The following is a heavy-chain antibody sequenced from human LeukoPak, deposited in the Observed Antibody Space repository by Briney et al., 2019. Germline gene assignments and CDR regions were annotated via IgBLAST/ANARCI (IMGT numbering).Heavy chain of an antibody. J-gene: IGHJ2*01. V-gene: IGHV4-59*01. D-gene: IGHD1-26*01. CDR1: GGSISSYY. CDR3: ARSGTWGSWYFDL. Sequence: SETLSLTSTVTGGSISSYYWSWIRQPPGKGLEWIGYIYYSGSTNYNPSLKSRVTISVDTSKNQFSLKLSSVTAADTAVYYCARSGTWGSWYFDLWGRGTLVTVSS. CDR2: IYYSGST.